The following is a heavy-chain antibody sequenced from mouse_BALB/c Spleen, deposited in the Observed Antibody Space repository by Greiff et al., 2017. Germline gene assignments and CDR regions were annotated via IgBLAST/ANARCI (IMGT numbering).Heavy chain of an antibody. CDR2: ISSGSSTI. V-gene: IGHV5-17*02. CDR1: GFTFSSFG. J-gene: IGHJ3*01. Sequence: EVKVVESGGGLVQPGGSRKLSCAASGFTFSSFGMHWVRQAPEKGLEWVAYISSGSSTIYYADTVKGRFTISRDNPKNTLFLQMTSLRSADTAMYYCARAYYRYDAAYWGQGTLVTVAA. CDR3: ARAYYRYDAAY. D-gene: IGHD2-14*01.